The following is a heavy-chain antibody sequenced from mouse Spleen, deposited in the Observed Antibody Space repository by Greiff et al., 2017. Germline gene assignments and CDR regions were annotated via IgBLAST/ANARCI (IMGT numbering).Heavy chain of an antibody. V-gene: IGHV1-69*01. J-gene: IGHJ2*01. CDR3: ARFPLYYYGSSYFDY. CDR2: IDPSDSYT. D-gene: IGHD1-1*01. Sequence: QVQLQQPGAELVMPGASVKLSCKASGYTFTSYWMHWVKQRPGQGLEWIGEIDPSDSYTNYNQKFKGKATLTVDKSSSTAYMQLSSLTSEDSAVYYCARFPLYYYGSSYFDYWGQGTTLTVSS. CDR1: GYTFTSYW.